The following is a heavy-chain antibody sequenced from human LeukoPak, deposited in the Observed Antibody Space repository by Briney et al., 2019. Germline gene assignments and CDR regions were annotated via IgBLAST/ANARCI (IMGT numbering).Heavy chain of an antibody. CDR3: ARGGSTSSSSHFHH. CDR2: ISSIGSYI. Sequence: GGSLRLSCAASGFTFSTYSMNWVRQAPGKGLEWVSSISSIGSYIYYADSLKGRFTISRDNAKNSLYLQMNSLRGEDTAVYYCARGGSTSSSSHFHHWGQGTLVTVSS. V-gene: IGHV3-21*01. D-gene: IGHD6-6*01. CDR1: GFTFSTYS. J-gene: IGHJ1*01.